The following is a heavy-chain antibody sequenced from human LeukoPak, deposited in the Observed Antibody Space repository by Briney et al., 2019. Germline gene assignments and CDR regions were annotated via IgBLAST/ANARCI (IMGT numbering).Heavy chain of an antibody. CDR3: VRDSDADRGAFDI. V-gene: IGHV6-1*01. CDR2: TYYKSKSYN. Sequence: SQTLSLTCALSGDTASSNSVAWNWLRQSPSRGLEWLVRTYYKSKSYNGYAVSVKSRITINPDTSKSQFSLHLTSVTPEDTAVYYCVRDSDADRGAFDIWGQGTMVTVSS. CDR1: GDTASSNSVA. J-gene: IGHJ3*02.